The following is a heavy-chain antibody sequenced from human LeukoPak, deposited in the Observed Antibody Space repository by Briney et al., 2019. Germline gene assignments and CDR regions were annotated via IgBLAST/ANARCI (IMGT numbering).Heavy chain of an antibody. CDR2: IYYSGST. CDR3: SREATSTSWY. Sequence: SSETLSLTCTVSGGSISSSSYYWAWIRQPPGKGREWIVSIYYSGSTFYSPSLKSRVTLSVDTSKNQFSLKLSSVTAADTAVYFCSREATSTSWYWGQGTLVTVSS. V-gene: IGHV4-39*01. J-gene: IGHJ4*02. D-gene: IGHD6-13*01. CDR1: GGSISSSSYY.